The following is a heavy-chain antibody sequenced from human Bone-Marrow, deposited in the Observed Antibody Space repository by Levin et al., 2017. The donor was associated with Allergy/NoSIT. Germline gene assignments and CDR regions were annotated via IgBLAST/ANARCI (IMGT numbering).Heavy chain of an antibody. D-gene: IGHD2-8*01. CDR1: GFTFRSYA. CDR3: ARARWTNYTNHYVCYYGLDV. Sequence: GESLKISCTGSGFTFRSYAMDWVRQAPGKGLEWVAVISYDGSKKYYGDSVNGRFTIARDNSKNTLSVEMNSLRAEDTAVYYCARARWTNYTNHYVCYYGLDVWGLGTTVIVSS. CDR2: ISYDGSKK. V-gene: IGHV3-30*04. J-gene: IGHJ6*02.